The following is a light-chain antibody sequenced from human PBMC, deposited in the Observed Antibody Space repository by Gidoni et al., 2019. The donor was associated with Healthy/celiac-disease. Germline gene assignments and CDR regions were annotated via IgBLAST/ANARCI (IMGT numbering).Light chain of an antibody. CDR2: GAS. CDR3: QQYGSSPPEYT. J-gene: IGKJ2*01. V-gene: IGKV3-20*01. Sequence: EIVLTQSPGTLSLSPGERATLPCRASQSVSSSYLAWYQQKPGQAPRLLLYGASSRATGIPDRFSGSGSGTDFTLTISRLEPEDFAVYYCQQYGSSPPEYTFGQGTKLEIK. CDR1: QSVSSSY.